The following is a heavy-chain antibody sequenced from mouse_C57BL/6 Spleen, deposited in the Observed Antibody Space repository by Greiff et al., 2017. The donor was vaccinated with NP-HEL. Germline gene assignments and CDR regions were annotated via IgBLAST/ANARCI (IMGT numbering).Heavy chain of an antibody. CDR1: GYTFTDYY. J-gene: IGHJ4*01. V-gene: IGHV1-26*01. D-gene: IGHD4-1*01. Sequence: EVQLQQSGPELVKPGASVKISCKASGYTFTDYYMNWVKQSHGKSLEWIGDINPNNGGTSYNQKFKGKATLTVDKSSSTAYMELRSLTSEDSAVYYCAGCTILGPWVAMDYWGQGTSVTVSS. CDR2: INPNNGGT. CDR3: AGCTILGPWVAMDY.